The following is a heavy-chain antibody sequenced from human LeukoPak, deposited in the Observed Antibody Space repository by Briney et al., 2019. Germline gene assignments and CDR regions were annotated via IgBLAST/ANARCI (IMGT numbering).Heavy chain of an antibody. CDR1: GFTFTNYA. CDR2: IKRKGDGGRT. J-gene: IGHJ4*02. Sequence: GGSLRLSCAASGFTFTNYAMSWVRQAPGKGLEWVGHIKRKGDGGRTDYDAPVKGRFTISRDDSKNMLYLQMNSLTTEDTAVYYCTTVRDPDSDYWGQGTLVTVSS. V-gene: IGHV3-15*01. CDR3: TTVRDPDSDY.